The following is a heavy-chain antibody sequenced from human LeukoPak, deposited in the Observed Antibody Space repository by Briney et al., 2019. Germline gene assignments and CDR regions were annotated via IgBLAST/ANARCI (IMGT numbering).Heavy chain of an antibody. CDR3: ARDRKKNGYNWDAFDI. Sequence: GGSLRLSCAASGFTFSDYAMHWARQAPGNGLEWVALISYDATNKYYADSVKGRFTISRDNSKNTLYLQMNSLRPEDTAVYYCARDRKKNGYNWDAFDIWGQGTMVTVSS. CDR2: ISYDATNK. V-gene: IGHV3-30*04. CDR1: GFTFSDYA. J-gene: IGHJ3*02. D-gene: IGHD5-24*01.